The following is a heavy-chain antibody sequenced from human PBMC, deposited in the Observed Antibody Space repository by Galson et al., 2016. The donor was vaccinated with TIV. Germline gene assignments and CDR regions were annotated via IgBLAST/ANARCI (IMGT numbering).Heavy chain of an antibody. D-gene: IGHD4-23*01. V-gene: IGHV5-51*01. J-gene: IGHJ6*02. Sequence: QSGAEVKKPGESLKISCKGSGYTFTNYWIVWVRQMPGKGLEWMGIIYPGDSETTYSPPFQGQVTISADKSISTAYLHCSRLKASDTAMYSCARHNGGDVPSGSYPYYFGMDVWGQGTAVTVSS. CDR3: ARHNGGDVPSGSYPYYFGMDV. CDR1: GYTFTNYW. CDR2: IYPGDSET.